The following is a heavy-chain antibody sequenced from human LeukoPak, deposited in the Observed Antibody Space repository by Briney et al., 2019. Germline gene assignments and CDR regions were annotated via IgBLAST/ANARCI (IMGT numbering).Heavy chain of an antibody. D-gene: IGHD1-26*01. J-gene: IGHJ5*02. V-gene: IGHV3-21*06. CDR1: GFTFSSYS. CDR3: ARGTVWWEDRIENWFDP. Sequence: GGSLRLSCAASGFTFSSYSMNWVRQAPGKGLEWVSSISRSSSFTYYPDSVKGRFTISRDNAKNSLYLQMNSLRAEDAAVYYCARGTVWWEDRIENWFDPWGQGTLVTVSS. CDR2: ISRSSSFT.